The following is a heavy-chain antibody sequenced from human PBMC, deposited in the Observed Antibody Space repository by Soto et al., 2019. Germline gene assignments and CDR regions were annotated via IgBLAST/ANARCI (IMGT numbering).Heavy chain of an antibody. CDR3: AREGGVGYCSSTSCYADIIGYFDY. V-gene: IGHV1-69*01. CDR2: IIPIFGTA. J-gene: IGHJ4*02. CDR1: GGTFSSYA. Sequence: QVQLVQSGAEVKKPGSSVKVSCKASGGTFSSYAISWVRQAPGQGLEWMGGIIPIFGTANYAQKFQGRVTITADESTSTAYMELSSLRSEDTAVYYCAREGGVGYCSSTSCYADIIGYFDYWGQGTLVTVSS. D-gene: IGHD2-2*01.